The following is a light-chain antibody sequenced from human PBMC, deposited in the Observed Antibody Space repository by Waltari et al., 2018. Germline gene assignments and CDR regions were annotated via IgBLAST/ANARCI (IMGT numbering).Light chain of an antibody. CDR1: QSSLYSSNDKNY. CDR2: CAT. V-gene: IGKV4-1*01. Sequence: DLVMTHSPDSLAVSPGDWATIRCKSSQSSLYSSNDKNYLAWYQPKPGQSPNLLIYCATIRDSGVPDRFAGSGSGTDFTRTISSLQTEDVAIYYCQQYSSTPFTFGGGTRVEIK. CDR3: QQYSSTPFT. J-gene: IGKJ4*01.